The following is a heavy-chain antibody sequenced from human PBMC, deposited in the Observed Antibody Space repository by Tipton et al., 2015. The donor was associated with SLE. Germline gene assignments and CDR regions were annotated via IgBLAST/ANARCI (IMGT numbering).Heavy chain of an antibody. CDR2: IYTSGST. Sequence: LRLSCTVSGGSIGSYYWSWIRQPAGKGLEWIGRIYTSGSTNYNPSLKSRVTMSVDTSKNQFSLKLSSVTAADTAVYYCARGGTGRHDYWGQGTLVTVSS. D-gene: IGHD1/OR15-1a*01. J-gene: IGHJ4*02. CDR1: GGSIGSYY. V-gene: IGHV4-4*07. CDR3: ARGGTGRHDY.